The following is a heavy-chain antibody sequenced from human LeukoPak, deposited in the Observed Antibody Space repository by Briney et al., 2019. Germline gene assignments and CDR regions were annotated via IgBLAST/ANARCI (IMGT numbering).Heavy chain of an antibody. CDR1: GFTFSTYT. Sequence: GGSLRLSCAASGFTFSTYTMNWVRQAPGKGLEWVSSISSRSSYIYYADSVKGRFTISRDDAKNSLNLQMNSLRVEDTAVYYCARDNGRTAHWGQGTLVTVSS. J-gene: IGHJ4*02. CDR3: ARDNGRTAH. D-gene: IGHD4-17*01. CDR2: ISSRSSYI. V-gene: IGHV3-21*01.